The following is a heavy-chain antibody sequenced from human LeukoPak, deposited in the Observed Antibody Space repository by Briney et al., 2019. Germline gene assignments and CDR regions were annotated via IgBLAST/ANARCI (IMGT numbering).Heavy chain of an antibody. CDR3: ARRGYDILTGYSWYNWFDP. V-gene: IGHV3-23*01. J-gene: IGHJ5*02. CDR1: GFPFSSYA. D-gene: IGHD3-9*01. CDR2: ISGDGATT. Sequence: GGSLRLSCAAPGFPFSSYAMTWVRQAPGKGLEWVSSISGDGATTYHADSVKGRFTISREDSKNTLYLQMNSLRVEDTAVYYCARRGYDILTGYSWYNWFDPWGQGTLVTVSS.